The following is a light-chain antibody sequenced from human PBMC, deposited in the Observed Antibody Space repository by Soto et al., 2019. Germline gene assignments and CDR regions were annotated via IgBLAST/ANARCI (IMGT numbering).Light chain of an antibody. CDR2: EVS. CDR1: SSNIGAGYD. CDR3: SSYTSSSVV. J-gene: IGLJ2*01. V-gene: IGLV1-40*01. Sequence: QSVLTQPPSVSGAPGQRVTISCTGSSSNIGAGYDVHWYQQVPGAAPKLMIYEVSNRPSGVSNRFSGSKSGNTASLTISGLQAEDEADYYCSSYTSSSVVFGGGTKLTVL.